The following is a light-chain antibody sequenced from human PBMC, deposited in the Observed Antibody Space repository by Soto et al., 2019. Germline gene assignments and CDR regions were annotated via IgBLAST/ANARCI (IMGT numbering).Light chain of an antibody. CDR3: QPYNTYVLN. CDR2: DAS. V-gene: IGKV1-5*01. Sequence: DIQMTQSPSTLSASVGDRVTITCLASRRIGSWLAWYQQKPGKAPKVLIYDASSLESGVPSRFSGSGSGTEFTLTSSSLQPDDFATYYCQPYNTYVLNLGQGTKLEIK. CDR1: RRIGSW. J-gene: IGKJ2*01.